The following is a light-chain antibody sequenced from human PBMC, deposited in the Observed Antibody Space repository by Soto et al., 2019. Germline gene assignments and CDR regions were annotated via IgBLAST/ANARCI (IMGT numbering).Light chain of an antibody. CDR2: EVR. Sequence: QSVLTQPASVSGSPGQAITISCTGTSSDVGNYYYVSWFQQHPGKAPKLIIHEVRHRPSGVSNRFSGSKSANTASLTISGLQAEDEADYYCSSFTNTSTWVFGGGTQLTVL. J-gene: IGLJ3*02. CDR1: SSDVGNYYY. CDR3: SSFTNTSTWV. V-gene: IGLV2-14*01.